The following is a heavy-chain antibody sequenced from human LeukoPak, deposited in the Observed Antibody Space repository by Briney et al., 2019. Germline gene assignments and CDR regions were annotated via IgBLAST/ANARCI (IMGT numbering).Heavy chain of an antibody. Sequence: GESLKISCRGSGYSFTTYWIGWVRQMPGKGLEWMGIIYPGDSDTSYTPSFQRQVTMSADKSINTAYLQWSSLKASDTAMYYCARRQGCSSTSCPPDYWGQGTLVTVSP. CDR1: GYSFTTYW. J-gene: IGHJ4*02. V-gene: IGHV5-51*01. CDR2: IYPGDSDT. CDR3: ARRQGCSSTSCPPDY. D-gene: IGHD2-2*01.